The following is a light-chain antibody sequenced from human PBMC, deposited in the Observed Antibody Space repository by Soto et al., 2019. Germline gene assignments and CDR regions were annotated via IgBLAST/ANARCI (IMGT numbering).Light chain of an antibody. J-gene: IGLJ3*02. CDR2: EVS. CDR1: SSDGGGYNY. Sequence: QSALTQPPSASGSPGQSVTISCTGNSSDGGGYNYVSWYQQHPGKAPKLMIYEVSKRPSGVPDRFSGSKSGNTASLTVSGLQAEDEADYYCSSYAGSNNLVFGGGTKLTVL. V-gene: IGLV2-8*01. CDR3: SSYAGSNNLV.